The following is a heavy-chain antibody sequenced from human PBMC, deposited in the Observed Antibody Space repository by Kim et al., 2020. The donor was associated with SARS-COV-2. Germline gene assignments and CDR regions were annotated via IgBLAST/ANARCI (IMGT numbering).Heavy chain of an antibody. Sequence: SETLSLTCTVSGGSINSGSFSWSWIRQPAGKGLEWIGRMYTSGTTSYYPSLKSRITISVDTSKNQFSLKLSSVAAADTAVYYCARGGTTGYFDYWGQGTLVTVSS. J-gene: IGHJ4*02. V-gene: IGHV4-61*02. CDR3: ARGGTTGYFDY. CDR2: MYTSGTT. CDR1: GGSINSGSFS. D-gene: IGHD1-7*01.